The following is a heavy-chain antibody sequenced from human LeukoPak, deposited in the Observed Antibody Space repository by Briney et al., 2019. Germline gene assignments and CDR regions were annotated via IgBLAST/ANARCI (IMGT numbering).Heavy chain of an antibody. J-gene: IGHJ3*02. V-gene: IGHV4-34*01. CDR2: INHSGST. D-gene: IGHD3-10*01. CDR3: ARPYYGSGFDAFDI. CDR1: GGSFSGYY. Sequence: SETLSLTCAVYGGSFSGYYWSWIRQPPGKGLEWIGEINHSGSTNYNPSLKSRVTISVDTSKNQFSLKLSSVTAADTAVYYCARPYYGSGFDAFDIWGQGTMVTVSS.